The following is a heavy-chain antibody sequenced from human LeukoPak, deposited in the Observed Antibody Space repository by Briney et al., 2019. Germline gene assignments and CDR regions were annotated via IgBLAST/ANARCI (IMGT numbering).Heavy chain of an antibody. CDR2: INHSGST. Sequence: SETLSLTCAVYGGSLSGYYWSWIRQPPGKGLEWIGEINHSGSTNYNPSLKSRVTISVDTSKNQFSLKLSSVTAADTAVYYCARSIVVVPAGRRRGVGMDVWGKGTTVTVSS. CDR1: GGSLSGYY. J-gene: IGHJ6*04. CDR3: ARSIVVVPAGRRRGVGMDV. D-gene: IGHD2-2*01. V-gene: IGHV4-34*01.